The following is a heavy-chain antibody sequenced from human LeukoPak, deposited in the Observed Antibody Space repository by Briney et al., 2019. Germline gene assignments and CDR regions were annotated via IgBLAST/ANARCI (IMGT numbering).Heavy chain of an antibody. D-gene: IGHD3-10*01. CDR1: GYTFTGYY. J-gene: IGHJ4*02. CDR2: INPNSGGT. Sequence: ASVKVSCKASGYTFTGYYMHWVRQAPGQGLEWMGWINPNSGGTNYAQKFQGRVTMTRDTSISTAYMELSSLRSEDTAVYYCARAYYYGSGSKPLPTGFDYWGQGTLVTVSS. CDR3: ARAYYYGSGSKPLPTGFDY. V-gene: IGHV1-2*02.